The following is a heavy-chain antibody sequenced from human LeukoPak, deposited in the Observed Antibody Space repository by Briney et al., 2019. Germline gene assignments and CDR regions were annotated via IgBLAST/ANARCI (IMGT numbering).Heavy chain of an antibody. CDR1: GGSISSSSYY. CDR3: ARHPPVHKGEDWFDP. CDR2: IYYSGST. V-gene: IGHV4-39*01. D-gene: IGHD3-16*01. J-gene: IGHJ5*02. Sequence: RSSETLSLTCTVSGGSISSSSYYWGWIRQPPGKGLEWIGSIYYSGSTYYNPSLKSRVTISVDTSKNRFSLKLSSVTAADTAVYYCARHPPVHKGEDWFDPWGQGTLVTVSS.